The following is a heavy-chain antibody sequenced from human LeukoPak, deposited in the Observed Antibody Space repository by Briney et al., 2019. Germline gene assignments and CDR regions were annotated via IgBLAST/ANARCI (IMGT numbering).Heavy chain of an antibody. V-gene: IGHV1-69*13. D-gene: IGHD1-14*01. J-gene: IGHJ6*02. CDR3: ARGPEGPLYYYGMDV. CDR1: GYTFTGYY. Sequence: GASVKVSCKASGYTFTGYYMHWVRQAPGQGLEWMGGIIPIFGTANYAQKFQGRVTITADESTSTAYMELSSLRSEDTAVYYCARGPEGPLYYYGMDVWGQGTTVTVSS. CDR2: IIPIFGTA.